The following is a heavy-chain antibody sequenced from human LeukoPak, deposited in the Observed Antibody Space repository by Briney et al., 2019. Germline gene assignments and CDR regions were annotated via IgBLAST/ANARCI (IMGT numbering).Heavy chain of an antibody. CDR1: GASTNNYY. Sequence: PSETLSLTCTVLGASTNNYYWSWIRQPPGKGLEWIGYIYYNGHTDYNPSLKSQIIISVDTSKNQFSLKLTSVTAADTAVYYCARGGTYSGDNWFDPWGQGTLVTVSS. CDR3: ARGGTYSGDNWFDP. D-gene: IGHD1-26*01. J-gene: IGHJ5*02. CDR2: IYYNGHT. V-gene: IGHV4-59*01.